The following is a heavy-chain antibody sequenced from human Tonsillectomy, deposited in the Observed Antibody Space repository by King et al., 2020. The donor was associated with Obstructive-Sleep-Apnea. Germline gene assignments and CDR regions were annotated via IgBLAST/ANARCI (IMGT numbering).Heavy chain of an antibody. CDR2: IRSKAYGETT. CDR1: GFTLVDHA. V-gene: IGHV3-49*03. CDR3: SRGGVWNDGLLDY. J-gene: IGHJ4*02. Sequence: EVKRVEWGGGLGQTGRSLRLSCSASGFTLVDHAMNWIRQAPGKGLECVGFIRSKAYGETTLYAASVKGRFTISRDDSKSIAYLQMNSLKAEDTAVYYCSRGGVWNDGLLDYWGQGTLVTVSS. D-gene: IGHD1-1*01.